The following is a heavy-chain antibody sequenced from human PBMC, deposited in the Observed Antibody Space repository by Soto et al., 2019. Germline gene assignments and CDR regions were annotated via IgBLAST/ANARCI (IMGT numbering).Heavy chain of an antibody. CDR3: ASYYGSGSYPEYNWFDP. CDR2: IYHSGST. Sequence: KTSETLSLTCAVSGGSISSSNWWSWVRQPPGKGLEWIGEIYHSGSTNYNPSLKSRVTISVDKSKNQFSLKLSSVTAADTAVYYCASYYGSGSYPEYNWFDPWGQGTLVTVSS. V-gene: IGHV4-4*02. D-gene: IGHD3-10*01. J-gene: IGHJ5*02. CDR1: GGSISSSNW.